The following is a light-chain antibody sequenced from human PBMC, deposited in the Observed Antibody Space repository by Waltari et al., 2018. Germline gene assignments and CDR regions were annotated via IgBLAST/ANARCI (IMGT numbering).Light chain of an antibody. CDR3: QQAKSFPLT. V-gene: IGKV1-12*01. Sequence: CRASQGISSLLAWYQQKPGQVPNLLIYAASSLESGVPSRFSGSGSGTDFTLTISSLQPEDSATYYCQQAKSFPLTFGPGTKVDIK. CDR2: AAS. J-gene: IGKJ3*01. CDR1: QGISSL.